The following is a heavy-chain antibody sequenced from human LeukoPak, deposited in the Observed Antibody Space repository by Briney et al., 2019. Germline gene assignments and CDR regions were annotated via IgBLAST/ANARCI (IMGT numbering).Heavy chain of an antibody. CDR2: IVVGSGNT. Sequence: EASVKVSCKASVFTFTSSAVQWVRQARGQRLEWIGWIVVGSGNTNYAQKFQERVTITRDMSTSTAYMELSSLRSEDTAVYYCAADWDLDSFDYWGQGTLVTVSS. CDR3: AADWDLDSFDY. J-gene: IGHJ4*02. V-gene: IGHV1-58*01. D-gene: IGHD1-1*01. CDR1: VFTFTSSA.